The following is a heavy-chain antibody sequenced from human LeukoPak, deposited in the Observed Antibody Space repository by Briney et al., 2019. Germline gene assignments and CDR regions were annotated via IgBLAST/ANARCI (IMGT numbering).Heavy chain of an antibody. Sequence: SETLSLTCTVSGGSISSGDYYWSWIRQPPGKGLEWIGYIYYSGSTYYNPSLKSRVTISVDTSKNQFSLKLSSVTAADTAVYYCARVAAVGIYNWFDPWGQGTLVTVSS. D-gene: IGHD6-13*01. CDR1: GGSISSGDYY. J-gene: IGHJ5*02. CDR2: IYYSGST. CDR3: ARVAAVGIYNWFDP. V-gene: IGHV4-30-4*01.